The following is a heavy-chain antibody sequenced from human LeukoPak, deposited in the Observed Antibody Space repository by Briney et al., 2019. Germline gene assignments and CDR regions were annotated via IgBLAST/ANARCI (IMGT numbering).Heavy chain of an antibody. J-gene: IGHJ3*02. CDR2: IIPSLGIA. D-gene: IGHD4-17*01. CDR1: GVTFSSYA. Sequence: AVKVSFKASGVTFSSYAISWVRQAPGQGLEWMGRIIPSLGIANYAQKFQGRGTITADKATSTAYMELSSLSSEDTAVYYCPRDRNNGDAVDIWGQGTMVTVSS. CDR3: PRDRNNGDAVDI. V-gene: IGHV1-69*04.